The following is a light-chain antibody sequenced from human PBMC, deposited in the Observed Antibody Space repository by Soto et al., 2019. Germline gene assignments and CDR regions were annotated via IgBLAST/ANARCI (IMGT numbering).Light chain of an antibody. CDR3: QTWGTGFHVA. Sequence: QPVLTQSPSASASLGASVKLTCTLSSGHSSYAIAWHQQQPEKGPRYLMKLNSDGRHSKGDGIPDRFSGSSSGAERYLTISSLESEDEADYYCQTWGTGFHVAFGGGTKLTVL. CDR1: SGHSSYA. J-gene: IGLJ2*01. V-gene: IGLV4-69*01. CDR2: LNSDGRH.